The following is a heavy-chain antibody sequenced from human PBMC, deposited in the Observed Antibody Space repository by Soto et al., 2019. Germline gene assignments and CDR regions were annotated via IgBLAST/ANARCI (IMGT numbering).Heavy chain of an antibody. CDR3: AKDLASLGWLALGAPFDS. V-gene: IGHV3-23*01. Sequence: PGGSLRLSCAASGFTISNYAMNWIRQAPGKGLERLSSISANGRNAYYADSVKGRFTISRTRSKNTLYLQLDSLRVEDTAIYFCAKDLASLGWLALGAPFDSWGQGTLVTVSS. CDR1: GFTISNYA. D-gene: IGHD3-22*01. J-gene: IGHJ4*02. CDR2: ISANGRNA.